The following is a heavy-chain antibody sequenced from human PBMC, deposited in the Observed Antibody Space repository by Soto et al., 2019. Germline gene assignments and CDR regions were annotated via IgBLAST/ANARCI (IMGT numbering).Heavy chain of an antibody. V-gene: IGHV3-33*01. D-gene: IGHD6-6*01. CDR1: GFTFSSYG. J-gene: IGHJ6*02. Sequence: QVQLVESGGGVVQPGRSLRLSCAASGFTFSSYGMYWVRQAPGKGLEWVAVIWYDGSNKYYADSVKGRFTISRDNSKNTLYLQMNSLRAEDTDVYYCARVAARGGMDVWGQGTTVTVSS. CDR3: ARVAARGGMDV. CDR2: IWYDGSNK.